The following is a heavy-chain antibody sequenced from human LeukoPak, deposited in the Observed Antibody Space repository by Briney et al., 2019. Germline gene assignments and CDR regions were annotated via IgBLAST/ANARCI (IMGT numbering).Heavy chain of an antibody. V-gene: IGHV3-23*01. CDR1: GFTLSSYA. CDR2: IGGSGDNT. D-gene: IGHD3-3*01. J-gene: IGHJ4*02. Sequence: GRSLRLSCAASGFTLSSYAMSWVRQAPGKGLEWVSAIGGSGDNTYYADSVKGRFTISRDNSKNTLYLQMNSLRAEDTAVYYCAKYTGDFWSGYYPFDYWGQGTLVTVSS. CDR3: AKYTGDFWSGYYPFDY.